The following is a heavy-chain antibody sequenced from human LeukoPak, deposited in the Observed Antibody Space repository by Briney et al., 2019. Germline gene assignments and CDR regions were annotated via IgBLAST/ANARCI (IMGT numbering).Heavy chain of an antibody. V-gene: IGHV1-69*05. CDR1: GGTFSSYA. Sequence: RSSVKVSCKASGGTFSSYAISWVRQAPGQGLEWMGRIIPIFGTANYAQKFQGRVTITTDESTSTAYMELSSLRSEDRAVYYCTVVATTYYFDYWGQGTLVTVSS. D-gene: IGHD5-12*01. CDR3: TVVATTYYFDY. J-gene: IGHJ4*02. CDR2: IIPIFGTA.